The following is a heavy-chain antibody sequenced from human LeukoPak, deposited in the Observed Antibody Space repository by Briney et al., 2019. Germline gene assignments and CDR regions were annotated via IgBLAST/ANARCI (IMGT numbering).Heavy chain of an antibody. CDR2: MNPNSGNT. V-gene: IGHV1-8*01. Sequence: ASVKVSCKASGYTFTSYDINWVRQVTGQGLEWMGWMNPNSGNTGYAQKFQGRVTMTRNTSISTAYMELSSLRSEDTAVYYCARGWPGVITVNYYYYMDVWGKGTTVTISS. CDR3: ARGWPGVITVNYYYYMDV. J-gene: IGHJ6*03. D-gene: IGHD3-10*01. CDR1: GYTFTSYD.